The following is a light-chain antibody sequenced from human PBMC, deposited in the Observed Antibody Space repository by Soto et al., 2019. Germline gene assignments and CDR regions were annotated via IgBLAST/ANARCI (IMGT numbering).Light chain of an antibody. V-gene: IGLV1-51*01. CDR3: ATWDSRLSAAL. CDR1: SSNVGNNY. J-gene: IGLJ1*01. Sequence: QSVLTQPPSVSAAPGQKVTISCSGSSSNVGNNYVSWYQQLPGTAPKLLIYDNYKRPSGIPDRISGSKSGTSATLDITGLQTGDEADYYCATWDSRLSAALLGTGTKVTV. CDR2: DNY.